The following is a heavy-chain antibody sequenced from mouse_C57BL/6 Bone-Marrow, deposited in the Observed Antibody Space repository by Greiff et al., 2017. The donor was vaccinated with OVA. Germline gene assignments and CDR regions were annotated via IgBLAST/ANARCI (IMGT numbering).Heavy chain of an antibody. CDR3: TGGSSYGYFDY. Sequence: EVQRVESGGGLVQPGGSMKLSCVASGFTFSNYWMNWVRQSPEKGLEWVAQIRLKSDNYATHYAESVKGRFTISRDDSKSSVYLQMNNLRAEDTGIYYCTGGSSYGYFDYWGQGTTLTVSS. D-gene: IGHD1-1*01. CDR1: GFTFSNYW. J-gene: IGHJ2*01. V-gene: IGHV6-3*01. CDR2: IRLKSDNYAT.